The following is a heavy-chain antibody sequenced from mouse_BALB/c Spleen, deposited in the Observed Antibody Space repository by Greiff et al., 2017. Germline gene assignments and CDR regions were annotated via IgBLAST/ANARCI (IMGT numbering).Heavy chain of an antibody. CDR3: ARDGDDYDGGAMDY. CDR2: IWAGGST. Sequence: VKLVESGPGLVAPSQSLSITCTVSGFSLTSYGVHWVRQPPGKGLEWLGVIWAGGSTNYNSALMSRLSISKDNSKSQVFLKMNSLQTDDTAMYYCARDGDDYDGGAMDYWGQGTSVTVSS. CDR1: GFSLTSYG. J-gene: IGHJ4*01. D-gene: IGHD2-4*01. V-gene: IGHV2-9*02.